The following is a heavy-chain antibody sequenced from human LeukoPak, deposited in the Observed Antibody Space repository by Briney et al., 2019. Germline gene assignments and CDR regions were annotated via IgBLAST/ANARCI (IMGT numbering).Heavy chain of an antibody. D-gene: IGHD3-22*01. CDR3: ARTYDSSPSDAFYI. CDR1: GYSSTSYW. J-gene: IGHJ3*02. V-gene: IGHV5-51*01. Sequence: GESLKISCKGAGYSSTSYWIGRVRQMPGKGLEGMGTIFSGDCGTYYSESFKGKVTISADKSNSTAYLQWSSLKASDTAMYYCARTYDSSPSDAFYIWGQGTMVTVSS. CDR2: IFSGDCGT.